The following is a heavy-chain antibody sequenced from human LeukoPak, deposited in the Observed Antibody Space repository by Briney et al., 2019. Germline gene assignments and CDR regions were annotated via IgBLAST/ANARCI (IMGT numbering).Heavy chain of an antibody. V-gene: IGHV3-33*01. J-gene: IGHJ4*02. D-gene: IGHD3-22*01. CDR1: GFTFSSYG. CDR2: IWYDGSNK. CDR3: ARDLGSGDSYDY. Sequence: GGSLRLSCAASGFTFSSYGMHWVRQAPGKGLEWVAVIWYDGSNKYYADSVKGRSTISRDNSKNTLYLQMNSLRAEDTAVYYCARDLGSGDSYDYWGQGTLVTVSS.